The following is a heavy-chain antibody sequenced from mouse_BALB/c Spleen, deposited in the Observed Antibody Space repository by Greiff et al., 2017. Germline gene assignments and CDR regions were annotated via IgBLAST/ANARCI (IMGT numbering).Heavy chain of an antibody. CDR1: GYAFSSYW. J-gene: IGHJ4*01. Sequence: VQLQQSGAELVRPGSSVKISCKASGYAFSSYWMNWVKQRPGQGLEWIGQIYPGDGDTNYNGKFKGKATLTADKSSSTAYMQLSSLTSEDSAVYFCARGALHYYGSSYYAMDYWGQGTSVTVSS. CDR2: IYPGDGDT. CDR3: ARGALHYYGSSYYAMDY. D-gene: IGHD1-1*01. V-gene: IGHV1-80*01.